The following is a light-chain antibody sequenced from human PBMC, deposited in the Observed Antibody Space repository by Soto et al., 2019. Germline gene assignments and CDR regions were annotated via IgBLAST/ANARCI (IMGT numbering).Light chain of an antibody. CDR1: SSNIGKNY. CDR2: DN. CDR3: GAWDNSLSTYV. V-gene: IGLV1-51*01. J-gene: IGLJ1*01. Sequence: QSVLTQPPSVSAAPGQKVIISCSGTSSNIGKNYGSWYQQLPGTVPKLLAYDNKRPSGITDRFSGSKSGTSATLSITGLQTGDEADYYCGAWDNSLSTYVFGAGTKLTVL.